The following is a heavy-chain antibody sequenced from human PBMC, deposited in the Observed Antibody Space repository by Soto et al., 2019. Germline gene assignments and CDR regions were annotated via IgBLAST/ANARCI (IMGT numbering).Heavy chain of an antibody. CDR3: AKSHTKDPNDAFDI. J-gene: IGHJ3*02. CDR2: IWYDGGNR. D-gene: IGHD1-1*01. CDR1: GFTFSSYG. Sequence: GGSLRLSCAASGFTFSSYGMHWVRQAPGKGLEWVAVIWYDGGNRDYADSVKGRFTISRDNSKNTLYLQMNSLRAEGTAVYYCAKSHTKDPNDAFDIWGQGTMVTVSS. V-gene: IGHV3-33*06.